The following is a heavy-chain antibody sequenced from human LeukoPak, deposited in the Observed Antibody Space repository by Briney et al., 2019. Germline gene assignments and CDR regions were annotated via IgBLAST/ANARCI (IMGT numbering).Heavy chain of an antibody. D-gene: IGHD5-18*01. Sequence: ASVKVSCKASGYTFTGYYMHWVRQAPGQGLEWMGWINPHSGGTNYAQKFQGRVTMTTDTSTSTAYMELRSLRSDDTAVYYCARGGYSYGYMGYFDYWGQGTLVTVSS. CDR2: INPHSGGT. CDR3: ARGGYSYGYMGYFDY. CDR1: GYTFTGYY. J-gene: IGHJ4*02. V-gene: IGHV1-2*02.